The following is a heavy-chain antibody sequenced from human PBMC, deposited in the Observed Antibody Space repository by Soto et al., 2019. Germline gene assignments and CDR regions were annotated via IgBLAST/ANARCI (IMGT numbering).Heavy chain of an antibody. CDR1: GGSISSSNNN. V-gene: IGHV4-39*07. CDR2: HYYSGST. J-gene: IGHJ6*04. D-gene: IGHD3-10*01. CDR3: AGDMRNGSRRGYYYYCLDG. Sequence: PSAPRSLTRPVSGGSISSSNNNWAYIRESPGKWLEWIACHYYSGSTYYNPSLKSRVTISADTSKNQFSLKLSSVTAADTAVYYGAGDMRNGSRRGYYYYCLDGWGKGTMVTVSS.